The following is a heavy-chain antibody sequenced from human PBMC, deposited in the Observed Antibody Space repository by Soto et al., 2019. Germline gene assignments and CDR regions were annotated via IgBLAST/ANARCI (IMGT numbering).Heavy chain of an antibody. Sequence: GASVTVSCKASQYTFTHYYLHWVRQAPGRRPEWMGWINNGGGTIYAQKFQGRLTMTRDTSITTAYMELSRLNSDDTAFYYCATSSDWSPLLDYWGQGTLVTVSS. CDR1: QYTFTHYY. J-gene: IGHJ4*02. D-gene: IGHD6-19*01. CDR3: ATSSDWSPLLDY. CDR2: INNGGGT. V-gene: IGHV1-2*02.